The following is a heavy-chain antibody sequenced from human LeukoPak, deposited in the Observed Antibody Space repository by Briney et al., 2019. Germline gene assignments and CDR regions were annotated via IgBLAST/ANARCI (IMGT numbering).Heavy chain of an antibody. CDR2: IYSGGST. CDR3: ASDYYDSSGYYFDY. D-gene: IGHD3-22*01. J-gene: IGHJ4*02. CDR1: GFTVSSNY. V-gene: IGHV3-53*01. Sequence: PGGSLRLSCAASGFTVSSNYMSWVRQAPGKGPEWVSVIYSGGSTYYADSVKGRFTISRDNSKNTLYLQMNSLRAEDTAVYYCASDYYDSSGYYFDYWGQGTLVTVSS.